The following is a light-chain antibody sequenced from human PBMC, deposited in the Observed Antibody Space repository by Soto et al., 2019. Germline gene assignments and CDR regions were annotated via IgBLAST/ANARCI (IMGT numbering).Light chain of an antibody. Sequence: QSALTQPASVSGSPGLSITISCTGTSNDVGGYDYVSWYRQHPDRAPRLLIYEVTNRPSGISDRFSGSRSGNTASLTISGLQADDEADYYWASYTVSGTLIFGGGTKLTVL. V-gene: IGLV2-14*01. CDR2: EVT. CDR3: ASYTVSGTLI. J-gene: IGLJ2*01. CDR1: SNDVGGYDY.